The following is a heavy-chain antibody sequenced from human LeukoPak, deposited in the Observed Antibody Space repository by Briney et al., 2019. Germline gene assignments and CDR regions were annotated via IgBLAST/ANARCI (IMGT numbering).Heavy chain of an antibody. J-gene: IGHJ4*02. CDR3: ARAVAVYYFDD. Sequence: GGSLRLSCAASGFTFSSHSMNWVRQAPGKGLEWVAVISYDGSNKYYADSVKGRFTISRDNSKNTLYLQMNSLRAEDTAVYYCARAVAVYYFDDWGQGTLVTVSS. V-gene: IGHV3-30*03. CDR1: GFTFSSHS. CDR2: ISYDGSNK. D-gene: IGHD6-19*01.